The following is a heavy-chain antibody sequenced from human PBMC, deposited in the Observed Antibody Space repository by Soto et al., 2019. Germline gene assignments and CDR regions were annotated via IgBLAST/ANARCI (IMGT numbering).Heavy chain of an antibody. CDR1: GFTFSSYA. J-gene: IGHJ4*02. D-gene: IGHD6-6*01. V-gene: IGHV3-23*01. Sequence: EVQLLESGGGLVQPGGSLRLSCAASGFTFSSYAMSWVRQAPGKGLEWLSAISGSGGSTYYADSVKGRFTISRDNSKNTLYRLKNSLCAEDTAVYSGAYSSSAIGYWGQGTQVTVSP. CDR2: ISGSGGST. CDR3: AYSSSAIGY.